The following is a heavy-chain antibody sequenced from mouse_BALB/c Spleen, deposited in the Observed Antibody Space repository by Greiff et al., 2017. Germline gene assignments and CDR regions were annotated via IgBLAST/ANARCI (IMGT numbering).Heavy chain of an antibody. CDR2: IRLKSNNYAT. J-gene: IGHJ3*01. V-gene: IGHV6-6*02. CDR1: GFTFSNYW. CDR3: TRPGQLGSAWFAY. Sequence: EVKLVESGGGLVQPGGSMKLSCVASGFTFSNYWMNWVRQSPEKGLEWVAEIRLKSNNYATHYAESVKGRFTISRDDSKSSVYLQMNNLRAEDTGIYYCTRPGQLGSAWFAYWGQGTLVTVSA. D-gene: IGHD3-2*01.